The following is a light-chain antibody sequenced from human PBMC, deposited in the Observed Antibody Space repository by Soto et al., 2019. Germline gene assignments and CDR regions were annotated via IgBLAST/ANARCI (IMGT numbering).Light chain of an antibody. CDR3: SSSAGSNNLGV. J-gene: IGLJ2*01. V-gene: IGLV2-8*01. Sequence: QSVLTQPPSASGSPGQSVTISCTGTSSDVDDYNYVSWYQQHPGKAPKLMIYEVNVRPSGVPDRFSGSKSGNTASLTVSGPQAEDEADYYCSSSAGSNNLGVFGGGTKLTVL. CDR2: EVN. CDR1: SSDVDDYNY.